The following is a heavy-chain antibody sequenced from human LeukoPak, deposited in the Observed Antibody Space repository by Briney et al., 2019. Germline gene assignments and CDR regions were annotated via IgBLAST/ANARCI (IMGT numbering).Heavy chain of an antibody. V-gene: IGHV3-53*01. Sequence: PGGSLRLSCAASGFTVITNDMTWVRQAPGKGLEWVSVLYSDGNTKYAAPVQGRFTISRDNSKNTLYLEMNSLSPDDTAVYYCARGVEPLAANTLAYWGQGTLVTVSS. CDR3: ARGVEPLAANTLAY. J-gene: IGHJ4*02. D-gene: IGHD1-14*01. CDR2: LYSDGNT. CDR1: GFTVITND.